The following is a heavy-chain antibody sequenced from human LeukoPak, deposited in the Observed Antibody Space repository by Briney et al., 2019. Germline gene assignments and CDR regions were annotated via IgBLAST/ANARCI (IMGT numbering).Heavy chain of an antibody. D-gene: IGHD2-2*01. V-gene: IGHV4-34*01. Sequence: PSETLSLTCAVYGGSFTGYYWTWIRQPPGKGLEWIGEINHSGSTHYNPSLKSRVTISVDTSKNQFSLKVSSVAAADTAVYYCARVGCSSSSCNVSYYYHYYYMDVWGKGTTVTVSS. CDR1: GGSFTGYY. CDR3: ARVGCSSSSCNVSYYYHYYYMDV. CDR2: INHSGST. J-gene: IGHJ6*03.